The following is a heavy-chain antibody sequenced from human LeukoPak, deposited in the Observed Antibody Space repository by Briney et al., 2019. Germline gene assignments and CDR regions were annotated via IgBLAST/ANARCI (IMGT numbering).Heavy chain of an antibody. D-gene: IGHD5-18*01. CDR2: ISYDGSNK. CDR1: GFTFSSYA. Sequence: GGSLRLSCAASGFTFSSYAMHWVRQAPGKGLEWVAVISYDGSNKYYADSVKGRFTISRDNSKNTLYLQMNSLRAEDTAVYYCARAYTADNGFVPWGQGTLVTASS. CDR3: ARAYTADNGFVP. V-gene: IGHV3-30*01. J-gene: IGHJ5*02.